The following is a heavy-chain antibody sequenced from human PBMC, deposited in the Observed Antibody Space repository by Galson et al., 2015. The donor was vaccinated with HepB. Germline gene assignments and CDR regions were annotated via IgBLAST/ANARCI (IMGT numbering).Heavy chain of an antibody. Sequence: TLSLTCTVSGGSISTYYWSWIRQPPGKGLEWIGYMYNGGSTLYSPSLKSRVTISVDTSKNQFSLKLSSVTAADTAVYFCARGDSRMYYYGMDVWGQGTSVTVSS. V-gene: IGHV4-59*01. CDR2: MYNGGST. CDR1: GGSISTYY. CDR3: ARGDSRMYYYGMDV. J-gene: IGHJ6*02. D-gene: IGHD3-22*01.